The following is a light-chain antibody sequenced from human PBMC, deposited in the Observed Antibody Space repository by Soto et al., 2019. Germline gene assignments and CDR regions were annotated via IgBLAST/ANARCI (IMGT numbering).Light chain of an antibody. J-gene: IGKJ1*01. CDR1: QRVSSY. CDR3: QQRSNWPT. CDR2: DAS. V-gene: IGKV3-11*01. Sequence: EIELTQSPVTLSLPPRERATLSCRASQRVSSYLAWYQQKAGQAPRLIIYDASNRATGIPARFSGSGSGTDFTLTISSLEPEDFAVYYCQQRSNWPTFGQGTMVDVK.